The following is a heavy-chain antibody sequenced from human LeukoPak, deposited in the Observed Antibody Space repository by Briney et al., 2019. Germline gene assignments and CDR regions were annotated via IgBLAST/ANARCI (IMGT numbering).Heavy chain of an antibody. Sequence: GASVKVSCMTSGYTLTDYYIHWVRQAPGQGLEWVGWINPNSGGTNYAQKFQGRVTMTRDTSISTAYMELISLISDDTAVYYCARELEWFGELAFDYWGQGTLVTVSS. D-gene: IGHD3-10*01. V-gene: IGHV1-2*02. CDR3: ARELEWFGELAFDY. CDR1: GYTLTDYY. CDR2: INPNSGGT. J-gene: IGHJ4*02.